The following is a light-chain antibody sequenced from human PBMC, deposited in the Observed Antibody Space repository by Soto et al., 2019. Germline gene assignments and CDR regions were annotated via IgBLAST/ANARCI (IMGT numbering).Light chain of an antibody. CDR3: QSYDSSLSAHYV. Sequence: QSVLTQPPSVSGAPGQRVTISCTGSSSNIGATYDVQWYQQLPGTAPKLLIYGNSNRPSGVPDRFSGSKSGTSASLAITGLQADDEADYCCQSYDSSLSAHYVFGTGTKLTVL. J-gene: IGLJ1*01. V-gene: IGLV1-40*01. CDR2: GNS. CDR1: SSNIGATYD.